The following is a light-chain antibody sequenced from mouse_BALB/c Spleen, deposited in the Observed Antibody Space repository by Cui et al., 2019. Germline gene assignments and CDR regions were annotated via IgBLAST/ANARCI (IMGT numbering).Light chain of an antibody. CDR1: QNVGTN. V-gene: IGKV6-15*01. Sequence: DIVMTQSQKFMSTSVGDRVSVTCKASQNVGTNVAWYQQKPGQSPKALIYSASYRYSGVPDRFTGSGSGTDFTLNISNVQSEDLAEYFCQQYNSYPLTFGAGTKLELK. CDR2: SAS. CDR3: QQYNSYPLT. J-gene: IGKJ5*01.